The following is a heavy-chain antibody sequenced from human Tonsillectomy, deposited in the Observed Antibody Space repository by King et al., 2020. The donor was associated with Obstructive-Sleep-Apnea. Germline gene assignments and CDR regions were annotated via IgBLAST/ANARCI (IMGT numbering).Heavy chain of an antibody. CDR1: GFTFSSYA. V-gene: IGHV3-30-3*01. J-gene: IGHJ4*02. CDR3: ARTDSGSYYSQYYFDY. D-gene: IGHD3-10*01. Sequence: VQLVESGGGVVQPGRSLRLSCAASGFTFSSYAMHWVHQAPGKGLEWVAVISYDGSNKYYADSVKGRFTISRDNSKNTLYLQMNSLRAEDTAVYYCARTDSGSYYSQYYFDYWGQGTLVTVSS. CDR2: ISYDGSNK.